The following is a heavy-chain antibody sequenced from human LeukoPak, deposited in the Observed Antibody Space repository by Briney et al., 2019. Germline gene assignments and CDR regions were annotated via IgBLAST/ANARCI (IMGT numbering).Heavy chain of an antibody. D-gene: IGHD3-10*01. Sequence: GGSLRLSCAASEFTFTTYSMAWVRQAPGKGLEWVSAISGSGGSTYYADSVKGRFTISRDNSKNTLYLQMNSLRAEDTAVYYCAKSNGYGLVDIWGQGTMVTVSS. CDR2: ISGSGGST. V-gene: IGHV3-23*01. CDR3: AKSNGYGLVDI. J-gene: IGHJ3*02. CDR1: EFTFTTYS.